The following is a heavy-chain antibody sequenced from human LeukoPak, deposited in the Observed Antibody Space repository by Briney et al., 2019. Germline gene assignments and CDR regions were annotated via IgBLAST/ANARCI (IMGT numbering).Heavy chain of an antibody. CDR3: ARATLSDYYFNY. CDR2: INPSGGST. CDR1: VYTFTSYY. Sequence: ASVKGSCKASVYTFTSYYMHWVRQAPGQGLEWMGIINPSGGSTSYAQKFQGRVTMTRDTSTNTVYMGLSSLRSEDTAVYFCARATLSDYYFNYWGQGTLVTVSS. J-gene: IGHJ4*02. V-gene: IGHV1-46*01.